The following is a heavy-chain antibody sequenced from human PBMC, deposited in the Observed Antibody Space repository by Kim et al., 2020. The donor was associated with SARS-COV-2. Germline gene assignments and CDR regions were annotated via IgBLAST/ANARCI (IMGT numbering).Heavy chain of an antibody. J-gene: IGHJ5*02. CDR2: ITHSGDNT. CDR1: GFTFSTYD. V-gene: IGHV3-23*01. Sequence: GGSLRLSCAASGFTFSTYDMNWVRQAPGKGLEWVSAITHSGDNTYYAHSVYGRFTISRDNSKNTLYLQMNSLGADDTAFYYCAPRRWLDLWGQGTLVTVSS. CDR3: APRRWLDL.